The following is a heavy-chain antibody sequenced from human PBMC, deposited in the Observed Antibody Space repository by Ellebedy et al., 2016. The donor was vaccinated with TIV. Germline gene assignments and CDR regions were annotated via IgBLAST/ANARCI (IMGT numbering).Heavy chain of an antibody. CDR1: GASISSYS. CDR2: IYYRGST. Sequence: MPSETLSPTCTLSGASISSYSWSWTRQPPGKRLEWIGCIYYRGSTNYNPSLRSRVTISVDTSKNQFSLKVSSVTAADTAVYYCAREVELDLRGAALDIWGQGTMVTVSS. V-gene: IGHV4-59*12. J-gene: IGHJ3*02. CDR3: AREVELDLRGAALDI. D-gene: IGHD1-7*01.